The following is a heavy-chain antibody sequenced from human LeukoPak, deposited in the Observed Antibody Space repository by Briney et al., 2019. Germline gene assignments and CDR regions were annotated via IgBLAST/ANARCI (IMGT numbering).Heavy chain of an antibody. CDR2: INPSGGST. Sequence: GASVEVSCKASGYTFTSYYMHWVRQAPGQGLEWMGIINPSGGSTSYAQKFQGRVTMTRDTSTSTVYMELSSLRSEDTAVYYCASNGLFGTHGAPFDYWGQGTLVTVSS. CDR3: ASNGLFGTHGAPFDY. J-gene: IGHJ4*02. CDR1: GYTFTSYY. V-gene: IGHV1-46*01. D-gene: IGHD3-16*01.